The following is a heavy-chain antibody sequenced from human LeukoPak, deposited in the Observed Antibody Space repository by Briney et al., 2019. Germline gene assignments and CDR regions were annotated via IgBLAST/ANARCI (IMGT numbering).Heavy chain of an antibody. Sequence: GGSLRLSCAASGFTFSSYWMSWVRQAPGKGLEWVANIRQDGSEKYYVDSVKGRFTISRDNAKNSLYLQMNSLRAEDTAVYYCARTATYYDFWSGYYYYFDYWGQGTLVTVSS. V-gene: IGHV3-7*01. CDR1: GFTFSSYW. D-gene: IGHD3-3*01. J-gene: IGHJ4*02. CDR2: IRQDGSEK. CDR3: ARTATYYDFWSGYYYYFDY.